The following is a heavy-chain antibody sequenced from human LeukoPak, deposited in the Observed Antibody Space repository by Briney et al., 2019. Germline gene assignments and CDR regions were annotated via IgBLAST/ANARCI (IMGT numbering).Heavy chain of an antibody. Sequence: ASVKVSCKASGYTLTDYYMHWVRQAPGQGLEWMGWINPDSGGSNYAQKFQGRVTMTRDTSISTVYMELSRLRSDDTAVYYCARDVVAGFQHGAQGTLVTVSS. CDR3: ARDVVAGFQH. V-gene: IGHV1-2*02. CDR2: INPDSGGS. D-gene: IGHD2-15*01. CDR1: GYTLTDYY. J-gene: IGHJ1*01.